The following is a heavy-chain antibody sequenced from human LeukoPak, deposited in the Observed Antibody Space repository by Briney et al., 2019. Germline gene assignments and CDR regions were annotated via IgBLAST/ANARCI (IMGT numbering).Heavy chain of an antibody. CDR1: GGTFSSYA. J-gene: IGHJ4*02. CDR2: MNPNNGDT. Sequence: ASVKVSCKASGGTFSSYAISWVRLAPGQGLEWMGWMNPNNGDTDYAQNFQGRVTMTRDTSMSTAYMELSSLRSEDTALYYCARGRIRYDDYSSGWFVFFEFWGQGSLVTVSS. V-gene: IGHV1-8*02. D-gene: IGHD6-19*01. CDR3: ARGRIRYDDYSSGWFVFFEF.